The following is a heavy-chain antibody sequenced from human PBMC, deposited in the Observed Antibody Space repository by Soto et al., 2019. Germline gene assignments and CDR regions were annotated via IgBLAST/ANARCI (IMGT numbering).Heavy chain of an antibody. Sequence: SLRLSCAISGFSVSSNYLSWVRQAPGKGLEWVSVHYSGGSTYYADSVQGRFTISRDKSNNTLYLQMRRVRAEDTAVYFCARHRHPRGTVGATSPLDPWGQGTQVTVSS. CDR2: HYSGGST. J-gene: IGHJ5*02. CDR1: GFSVSSNY. V-gene: IGHV3-53*01. D-gene: IGHD1-26*01. CDR3: ARHRHPRGTVGATSPLDP.